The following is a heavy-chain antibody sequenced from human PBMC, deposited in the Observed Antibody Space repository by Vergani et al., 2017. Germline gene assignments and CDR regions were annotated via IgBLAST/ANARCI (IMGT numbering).Heavy chain of an antibody. CDR1: GGSISSYY. D-gene: IGHD2-2*02. CDR3: AREWCSSTSCYIDY. V-gene: IGHV4-4*07. J-gene: IGHJ4*02. CDR2: IYTSGST. Sequence: QVQLQESGPGLVKPSETLSLTCTVSGGSISSYYWSWIRQPAGKGLEWIGRIYTSGSTNYNPSLKSRVTISVDTSKNQFSLKLSSVTAADTAVYYCAREWCSSTSCYIDYWGQGTLVTVSS.